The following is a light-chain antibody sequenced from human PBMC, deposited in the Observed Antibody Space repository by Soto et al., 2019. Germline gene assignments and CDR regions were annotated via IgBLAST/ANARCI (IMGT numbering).Light chain of an antibody. CDR3: QQYSSTPHT. J-gene: IGKJ2*01. Sequence: EIVLTQSPGTLSLSPGQRATLSCRASQSVSRSYLAWYQHKRGQAPRLLMFGTGSRATGIPDRFSGTGSGTAFTLIINRLEPEDFAVYYCQQYSSTPHTFGQGTKLEIK. CDR2: GTG. V-gene: IGKV3-20*01. CDR1: QSVSRSY.